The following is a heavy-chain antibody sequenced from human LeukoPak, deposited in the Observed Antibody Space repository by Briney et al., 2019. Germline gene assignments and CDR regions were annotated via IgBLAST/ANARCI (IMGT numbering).Heavy chain of an antibody. Sequence: PSETLSLTCAVYGGSFSGYYWSWIRQPPGKGLEWIGEINHSGSTNYNPSLKSRVTISVDTSKNQFSLKLSSVTAADTAWYYCARGIHNNWYYYYYMDVWGKGTTVTVSS. CDR3: ARGIHNNWYYYYYMDV. D-gene: IGHD1-1*01. J-gene: IGHJ6*03. V-gene: IGHV4-34*01. CDR2: INHSGST. CDR1: GGSFSGYY.